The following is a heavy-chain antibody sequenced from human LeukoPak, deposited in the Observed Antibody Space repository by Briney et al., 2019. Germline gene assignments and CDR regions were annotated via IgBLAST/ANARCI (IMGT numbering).Heavy chain of an antibody. CDR2: INPSGGST. CDR3: ARDKGEQQLVYWFDP. CDR1: GYTLSSYY. Sequence: ASVKVSCKSSGYTLSSYYMHWVRQAPGQGLEWMGIINPSGGSTSYAQKFQGRVTMTRDMSTSTVYMELSSLRSEDKAVYYCARDKGEQQLVYWFDPWGQGTLVTFSS. D-gene: IGHD6-13*01. V-gene: IGHV1-46*01. J-gene: IGHJ5*02.